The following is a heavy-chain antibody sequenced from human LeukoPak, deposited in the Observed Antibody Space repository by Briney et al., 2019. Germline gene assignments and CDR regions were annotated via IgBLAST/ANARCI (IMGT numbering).Heavy chain of an antibody. CDR3: AKDKGFSKVDWNWFDP. CDR2: ISGSGNYT. J-gene: IGHJ5*02. D-gene: IGHD3/OR15-3a*01. CDR1: GFTFSSFA. Sequence: GGSLRLSCAASGFTFSSFAMSWVRQAPGKGLEWVSGISGSGNYTYYTDSVKGRFTISRDNSKNTLYFQMNSLRAEDTAVYYCAKDKGFSKVDWNWFDPWGQGTLVTVSS. V-gene: IGHV3-23*01.